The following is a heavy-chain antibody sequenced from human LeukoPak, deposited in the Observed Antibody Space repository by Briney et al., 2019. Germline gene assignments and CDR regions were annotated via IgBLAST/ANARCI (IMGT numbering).Heavy chain of an antibody. D-gene: IGHD3-10*01. CDR3: ARDSWSVVRGVSGELDY. CDR1: AFTFSSYS. CDR2: ISSYGSNK. J-gene: IGHJ4*02. V-gene: IGHV3-30*01. Sequence: GRSLRLSCAASAFTFSSYSMHWVRQAPGNGLEWVAVISSYGSNKYYADSVKGRFTISRDNSKNTLYLQMNSLRAEDTAVYYCARDSWSVVRGVSGELDYWGQGTLVTVSS.